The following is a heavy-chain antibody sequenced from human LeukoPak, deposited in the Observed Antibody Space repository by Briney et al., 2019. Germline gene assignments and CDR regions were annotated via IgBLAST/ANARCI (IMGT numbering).Heavy chain of an antibody. J-gene: IGHJ5*01. CDR3: VSWGDMDPNPFDS. V-gene: IGHV3-30*04. CDR1: GFTFSSYA. CDR2: ISYDGSNK. Sequence: GRSLRLSCAASGFTFSSYAMHWVRQAPGKGLEWVAVISYDGSNKYYADSVKGRFTISRDNAENSLYLQMNTLRAEDTAVYYGVSWGDMDPNPFDSWGQGILVTVSS. D-gene: IGHD3-10*01.